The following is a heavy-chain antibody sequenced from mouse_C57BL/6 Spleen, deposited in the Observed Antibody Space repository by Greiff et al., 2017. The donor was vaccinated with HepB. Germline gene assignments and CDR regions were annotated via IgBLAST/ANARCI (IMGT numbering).Heavy chain of an antibody. D-gene: IGHD3-2*02. J-gene: IGHJ2*01. Sequence: DVQLQESGPGLVKPSQSLSLTCSVTGYSITSGYYWNWIRQFPGNKLEWMGYISYDGSNNYNPSLKNRISITRDTSKNQFFLKLNSVTTEDTATYYCEAGGSGYGYFDYWGQGTTLTVSS. CDR3: EAGGSGYGYFDY. V-gene: IGHV3-6*01. CDR1: GYSITSGYY. CDR2: ISYDGSN.